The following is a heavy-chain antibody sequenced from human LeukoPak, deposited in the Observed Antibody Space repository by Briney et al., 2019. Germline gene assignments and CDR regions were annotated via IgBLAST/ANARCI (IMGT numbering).Heavy chain of an antibody. Sequence: GGSLRLSCAASTFTFSSYEMNWVRQAPGKGLEWVSYISSSGSTIYYADSVQGRLTISRDNAKNSLYLQMNSLRAEDTAVYYCARMKPRVTTGNFWFDPWGQGTLVAVSS. V-gene: IGHV3-48*03. CDR3: ARMKPRVTTGNFWFDP. CDR1: TFTFSSYE. CDR2: ISSSGSTI. D-gene: IGHD4-11*01. J-gene: IGHJ5*02.